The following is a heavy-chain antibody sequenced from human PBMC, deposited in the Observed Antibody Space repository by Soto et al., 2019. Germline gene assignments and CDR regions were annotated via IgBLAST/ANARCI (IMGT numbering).Heavy chain of an antibody. Sequence: SEILSLTCAVYGGSFSGYYWSWICQPPGKGLEWIGEINHSGSTNYNPSLKSRVTISVDTSKNQFSLKLSSVTAADTAVYYCAREGYSSSSDRDYYYGMDVWGQGTTVPVSS. CDR3: AREGYSSSSDRDYYYGMDV. D-gene: IGHD6-13*01. J-gene: IGHJ6*02. CDR2: INHSGST. CDR1: GGSFSGYY. V-gene: IGHV4-34*01.